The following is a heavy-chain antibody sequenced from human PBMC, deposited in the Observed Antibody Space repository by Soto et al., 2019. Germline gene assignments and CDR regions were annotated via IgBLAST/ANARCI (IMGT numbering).Heavy chain of an antibody. CDR2: VYTSGST. J-gene: IGHJ4*02. Sequence: QEQLRESGPGLVKPSETLSLTCSISDDSIGPYYWTWIRQTPRKELQWIGYVYTSGSTKYNSSLKSRGTVSLDASNSQLSLTMSSVTAADTGVYYCAREVVGNTWPGIFDSWGRGTLVVVSS. CDR3: AREVVGNTWPGIFDS. V-gene: IGHV4-4*08. CDR1: DDSIGPYY.